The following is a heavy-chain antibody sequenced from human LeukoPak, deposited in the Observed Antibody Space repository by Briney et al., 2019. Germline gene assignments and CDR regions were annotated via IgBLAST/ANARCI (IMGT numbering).Heavy chain of an antibody. CDR3: ARESAGSYWG. CDR1: GFIFSNYW. Sequence: GGSLTLCCAASGFIFSNYWMHWVRQAPGKGLVWVSRLNLDGTTRDYADSVKGRFTISRDNAKNTLSLQMNSLKVDDTAVYYCARESAGSYWGWGQGTLVTVSS. D-gene: IGHD1-26*01. CDR2: LNLDGTTR. V-gene: IGHV3-74*01. J-gene: IGHJ4*02.